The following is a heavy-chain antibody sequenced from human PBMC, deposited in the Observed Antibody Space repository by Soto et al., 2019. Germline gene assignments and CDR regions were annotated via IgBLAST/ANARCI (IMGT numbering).Heavy chain of an antibody. Sequence: GGSLRLSCAASGFTFSSYAMSWVRQAPGKGLEWVSAISGSGGSTYYADSVKGRFTISRDNSKNTLYLQMNSLRAEDTAVYYCAKCPGKFLPIAVAGTFDLWGRGTLVTVSS. CDR3: AKCPGKFLPIAVAGTFDL. V-gene: IGHV3-23*01. CDR1: GFTFSSYA. CDR2: ISGSGGST. D-gene: IGHD6-19*01. J-gene: IGHJ2*01.